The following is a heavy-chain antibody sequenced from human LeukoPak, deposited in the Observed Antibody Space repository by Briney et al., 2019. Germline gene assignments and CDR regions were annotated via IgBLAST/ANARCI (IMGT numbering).Heavy chain of an antibody. CDR2: IYYSGNT. CDR1: GGSITSSTYY. Sequence: PSETLSLTCTVSGGSITSSTYYWGWIRQPPGKGLVWIGSIYYSGNTYYNPSLKSRVTISVDTSKNQFSLKLSSVTAADTAVYYCARLTYGSGSYCYFDYWGQGTLVTVSS. J-gene: IGHJ4*02. V-gene: IGHV4-39*01. CDR3: ARLTYGSGSYCYFDY. D-gene: IGHD3-10*01.